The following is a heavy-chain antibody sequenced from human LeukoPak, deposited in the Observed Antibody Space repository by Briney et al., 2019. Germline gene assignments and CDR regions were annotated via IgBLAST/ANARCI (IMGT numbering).Heavy chain of an antibody. CDR2: INPNSGGT. V-gene: IGHV1-2*06. J-gene: IGHJ4*02. CDR1: GYTFTGYY. Sequence: ASVKVSCKASGYTFTGYYMHWVRQAPGQGLEWMGRINPNSGGTNYAQKFQGRVTMTRDTSISTAYMELSRQRSDDTAVYYCARGPDGMATIGLWFGYWGQGTLVTVSS. CDR3: ARGPDGMATIGLWFGY. D-gene: IGHD5-24*01.